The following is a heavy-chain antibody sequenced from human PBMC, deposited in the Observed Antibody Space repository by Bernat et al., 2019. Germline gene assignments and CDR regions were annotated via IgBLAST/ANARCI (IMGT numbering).Heavy chain of an antibody. V-gene: IGHV3-11*05. J-gene: IGHJ6*03. CDR2: ISSSSSYT. CDR1: GFTFSDYY. Sequence: VQLVESGEGLVQPGGSLRLSCAASGFTFSDYYMSWIRQAPGKGLDWVSYISSSSSYTNYADSVKGRFTISRDNAKNSLYLQMNSLRAEDTAVYYCARGTSTSAPYMDVWGKGTTVTVSS. CDR3: ARGTSTSAPYMDV.